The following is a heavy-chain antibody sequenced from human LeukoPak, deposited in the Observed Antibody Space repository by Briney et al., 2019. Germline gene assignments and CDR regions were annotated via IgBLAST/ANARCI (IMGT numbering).Heavy chain of an antibody. CDR1: GGSISSGGYY. J-gene: IGHJ5*02. CDR2: IYYSGST. V-gene: IGHV4-31*03. Sequence: SQTLYLTCTVSGGSISSGGYYWNWIRQHPGKGLEWIGYIYYSGSTYYNPSLKSRVTISVDTSKNQFSLKLSSVTAADTAVYYCARGQRRLQLKAYNWFDPWGQGTLVTVSS. CDR3: ARGQRRLQLKAYNWFDP. D-gene: IGHD5-24*01.